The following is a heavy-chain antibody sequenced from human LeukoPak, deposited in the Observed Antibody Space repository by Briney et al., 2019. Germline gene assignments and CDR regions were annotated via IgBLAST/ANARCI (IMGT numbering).Heavy chain of an antibody. Sequence: GGSLRLSCAASGFTFSSYWMTWVRQTPGKGLEWVANINQDGREKYYVDSVKGRFSISRDNAKSSLYLQMNSLRAEDTAVYYCVRGTYYFDTWGQGTLATVSS. D-gene: IGHD2-21*01. J-gene: IGHJ4*02. V-gene: IGHV3-7*05. CDR3: VRGTYYFDT. CDR2: INQDGREK. CDR1: GFTFSSYW.